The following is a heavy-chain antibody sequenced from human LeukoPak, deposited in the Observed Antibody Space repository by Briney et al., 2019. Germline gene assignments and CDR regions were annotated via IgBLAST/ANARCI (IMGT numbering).Heavy chain of an antibody. CDR2: ITGGCST. CDR3: AKGDWTFDY. V-gene: IGHV3-23*01. J-gene: IGHJ4*02. D-gene: IGHD3/OR15-3a*01. CDR1: GFTFSSHA. Sequence: GGSLRLSCAASGFTFSSHAMSWVRQAPGKGLQWVSAITGGCSTYYADSVKGRFTISRDNSKNTVYLQMNSLRAEDTAIYYCAKGDWTFDYWGQGTLVTVSS.